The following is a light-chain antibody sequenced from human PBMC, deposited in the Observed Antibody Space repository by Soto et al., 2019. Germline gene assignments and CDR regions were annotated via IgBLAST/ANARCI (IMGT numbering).Light chain of an antibody. CDR1: QGISSL. Sequence: DIQMTQSPSSVSASVGDRVTITCRASQGISSLLAWYQQKPGKAPKLLTHTASSLQSGVPSRFSGSGSGTDFPITVSILQPEDFATYYCQQANSFPLTFGGGTKVEIK. CDR3: QQANSFPLT. J-gene: IGKJ4*01. V-gene: IGKV1-12*01. CDR2: TAS.